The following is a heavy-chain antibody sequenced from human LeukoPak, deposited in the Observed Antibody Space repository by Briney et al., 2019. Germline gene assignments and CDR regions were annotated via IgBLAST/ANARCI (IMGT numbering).Heavy chain of an antibody. CDR1: GFTFNNSA. Sequence: HPGGSLRLSCAAPGFTFNNSAMSWVRQAPGKGLEWVSSISGSGRSTYYADSVKGRFTVSKDSSKNTLFLQTNSLRPDDTAIYYCSRHGPRGPFASGTSRVYYGLDVWGKGTTVTVSS. D-gene: IGHD3-10*01. J-gene: IGHJ6*04. CDR2: ISGSGRST. V-gene: IGHV3-23*01. CDR3: SRHGPRGPFASGTSRVYYGLDV.